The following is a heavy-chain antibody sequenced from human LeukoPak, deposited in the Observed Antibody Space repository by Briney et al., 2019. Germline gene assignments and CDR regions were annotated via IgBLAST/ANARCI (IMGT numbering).Heavy chain of an antibody. CDR1: GFTVSNNY. D-gene: IGHD3-16*01. CDR2: ITGDCKYI. CDR3: AREGNDYYYDQ. J-gene: IGHJ4*02. Sequence: KTGGSLRLSCAASGFTVSNNYMSWVRQAPGKGLEWVSSITGDCKYITYADSVKGRFTISRDNAKNSLYLQVASLRGDDTATYYCAREGNDYYYDQWGQGTLVTVSP. V-gene: IGHV3-21*01.